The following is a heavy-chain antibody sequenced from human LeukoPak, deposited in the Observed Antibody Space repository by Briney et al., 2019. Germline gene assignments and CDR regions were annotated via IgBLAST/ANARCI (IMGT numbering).Heavy chain of an antibody. CDR2: VYYSGTT. J-gene: IGHJ5*01. CDR1: GGSITSYY. V-gene: IGHV4-59*01. D-gene: IGHD6-25*01. CDR3: ARVPSRLWFDY. Sequence: PSETLSLTCAVSGGSITSYYWSWIRQVPGKGLEWIGYVYYSGTTNYNPSLKSRVTISVDTSKNQFSLKLSSVTAADTAVYYCARVPSRLWFDYWGQGTPVTVSS.